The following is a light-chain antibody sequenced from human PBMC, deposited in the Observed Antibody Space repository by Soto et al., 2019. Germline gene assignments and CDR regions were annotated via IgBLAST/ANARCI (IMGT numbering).Light chain of an antibody. V-gene: IGLV2-11*01. CDR3: CSYAGSDTLL. CDR1: SGDVGAYNY. CDR2: DVS. J-gene: IGLJ2*01. Sequence: QSALTQPRSVSGSPEQSVTISCTGTSGDVGAYNYVSWYQQHPGKAPKLMIYDVSQRPSGVPDRFSGSKSGNTASLTISGLQADDEADYYCCSYAGSDTLLFGGGTKLTVL.